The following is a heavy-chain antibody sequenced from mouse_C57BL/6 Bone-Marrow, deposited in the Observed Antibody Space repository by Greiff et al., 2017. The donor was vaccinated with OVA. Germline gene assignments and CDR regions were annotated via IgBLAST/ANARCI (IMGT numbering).Heavy chain of an antibody. D-gene: IGHD2-3*01. CDR2: IWRGGST. Sequence: VQLQQSGPGLVQPSQSLSITCTVSGFSLTSYGVHWVRQSPGKGLEWLGVIWRGGSTDYNAAFMSRLSITKDNSKSQVFFKMNSLQADDTAIYYCAKKEGGYSLYAMDYWGQGTSVTVSS. CDR3: AKKEGGYSLYAMDY. J-gene: IGHJ4*01. CDR1: GFSLTSYG. V-gene: IGHV2-5*01.